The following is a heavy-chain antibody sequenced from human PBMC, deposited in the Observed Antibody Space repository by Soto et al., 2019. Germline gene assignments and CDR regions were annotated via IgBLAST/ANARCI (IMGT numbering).Heavy chain of an antibody. CDR2: INPNSGGT. V-gene: IGHV1-2*04. Sequence: ASVKVSCKASGYTFTGYNMHWVRQAPGQGLEWMGWINPNSGGTNYAQKFQGWVTMTRDTSISTAYMELSRLRSDDTAVYYCARAPRKDGYNYYFAFEIWGQGTMVTVAS. CDR1: GYTFTGYN. J-gene: IGHJ3*02. D-gene: IGHD5-12*01. CDR3: ARAPRKDGYNYYFAFEI.